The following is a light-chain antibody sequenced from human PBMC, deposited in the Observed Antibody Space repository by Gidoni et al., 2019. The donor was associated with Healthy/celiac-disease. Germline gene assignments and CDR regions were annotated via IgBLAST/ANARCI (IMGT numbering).Light chain of an antibody. J-gene: IGLJ7*01. CDR1: SSNIGTNY. CDR3: GTWDSSLSAV. V-gene: IGLV1-51*01. CDR2: DNN. Sequence: QSVLTQPPSVSAAPGQKVTISCSGSSSNIGTNYVSWYQQLPGTAPNLLIYDNNKRPSGIPDRFSGSKSGTSATLGITGLQTGDEADYYCGTWDSSLSAVFGGGTQLTVL.